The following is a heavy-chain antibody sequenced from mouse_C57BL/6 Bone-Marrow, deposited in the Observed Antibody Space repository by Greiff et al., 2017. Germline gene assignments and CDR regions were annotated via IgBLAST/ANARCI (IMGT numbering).Heavy chain of an antibody. J-gene: IGHJ2*01. CDR2: ISDGGSYT. CDR3: ARERDYGYSFDY. V-gene: IGHV5-4*01. CDR1: GFTFSSYA. D-gene: IGHD2-2*01. Sequence: DVKLVESGGGLVKPGGSLKLSCAASGFTFSSYAMSWVRQTPEKRLEWVATISDGGSYTYYPDNVKGRFTSSRDNAKNNLYLQMRHLKSEDTAMYYCARERDYGYSFDYWGQGTTLTVSS.